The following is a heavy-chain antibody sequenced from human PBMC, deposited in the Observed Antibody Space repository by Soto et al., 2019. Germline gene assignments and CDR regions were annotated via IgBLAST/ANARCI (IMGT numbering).Heavy chain of an antibody. D-gene: IGHD6-13*01. V-gene: IGHV1-3*01. CDR1: GYTFTSYA. Sequence: ASVKVSCKASGYTFTSYAMHWVRQAPGQRLEWMGWINAGNGNTKYSQKFQGRVTITRDTSASTAYMELSSLRSEDTAVYYCARDHLPYSISWAPFDYWGQGTLVTVSS. CDR3: ARDHLPYSISWAPFDY. CDR2: INAGNGNT. J-gene: IGHJ4*02.